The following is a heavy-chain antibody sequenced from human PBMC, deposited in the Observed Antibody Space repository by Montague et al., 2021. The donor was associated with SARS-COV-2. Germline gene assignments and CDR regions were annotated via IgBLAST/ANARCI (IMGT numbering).Heavy chain of an antibody. CDR2: IHSGASYA. CDR1: GFTFSSHD. J-gene: IGHJ4*02. D-gene: IGHD6-25*01. CDR3: AKGVGEMSAAVDY. Sequence: SLRLSFAASGFTFSSHDMNWVRQAPGKGLEWVSIIHSGASYASYAGSVMGRFTISRDNTKNTLYLQMNSLRAEDTAVYYCAKGVGEMSAAVDYWGQGTQVTVSS. V-gene: IGHV3-23*03.